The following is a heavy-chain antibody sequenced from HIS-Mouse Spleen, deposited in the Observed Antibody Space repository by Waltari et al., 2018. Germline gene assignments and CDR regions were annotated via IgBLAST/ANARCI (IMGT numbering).Heavy chain of an antibody. V-gene: IGHV1-18*01. CDR3: ARDSGSYYYYYYYGMDV. Sequence: QVQLVQSGAEVKKPGASVKVSCKASGYTFTSYGISWVRQAPGQGLEWMGWISTYNGNTKYAQKLQGRVTMTTDTSTSTAYMELRSLRSDDTAVYYCARDSGSYYYYYYYGMDVWGQGTTVTVSS. CDR1: GYTFTSYG. CDR2: ISTYNGNT. J-gene: IGHJ6*02. D-gene: IGHD1-26*01.